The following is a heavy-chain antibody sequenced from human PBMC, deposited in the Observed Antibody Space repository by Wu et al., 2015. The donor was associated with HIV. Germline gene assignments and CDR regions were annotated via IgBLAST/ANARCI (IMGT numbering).Heavy chain of an antibody. CDR3: AREGIAARSKGDY. CDR1: GYSFNDYY. CDR2: INPNSGGT. J-gene: IGHJ4*02. V-gene: IGHV1-2*02. D-gene: IGHD6-6*01. Sequence: QVQLVQSGAEVKKPGAPVKVSCKASGYSFNDYYIHWVRQAPGQGLEWMGWINPNSGGTYYAQKFQGRVTMTRDTSISTAYMELSRLRSDDTAVFYCAREGIAARSKGDYWGQGTLVTVSS.